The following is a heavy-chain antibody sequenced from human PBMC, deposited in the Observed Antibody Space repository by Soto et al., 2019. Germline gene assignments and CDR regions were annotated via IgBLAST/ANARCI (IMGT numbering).Heavy chain of an antibody. CDR2: INHSGST. Sequence: SETLSLTCAVYGGSFSGYYWSWIRQPPGKGLEWIGEINHSGSTNYNPSLKSRVTISVDTSKNQFSLKLSSVTAADTAVYYCARGGGIAAYYYYYYMDVWGKGTTVTVSS. J-gene: IGHJ6*03. CDR1: GGSFSGYY. V-gene: IGHV4-34*01. D-gene: IGHD6-13*01. CDR3: ARGGGIAAYYYYYYMDV.